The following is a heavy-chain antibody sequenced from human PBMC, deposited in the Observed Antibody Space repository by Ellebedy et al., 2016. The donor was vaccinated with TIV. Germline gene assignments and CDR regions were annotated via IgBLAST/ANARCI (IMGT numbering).Heavy chain of an antibody. CDR3: AKNNGKTYYYGSGSYGFDY. V-gene: IGHV3-23*01. J-gene: IGHJ4*02. D-gene: IGHD3-10*01. Sequence: GESLKISXAASGFTFNSYAMSWVRQAPGKGLEWVSAISGSGGSTYYADSVKGRFTISRDNSKNTLYLQMNSLRAEDTAVYYCAKNNGKTYYYGSGSYGFDYWGQGTLVTVSS. CDR2: ISGSGGST. CDR1: GFTFNSYA.